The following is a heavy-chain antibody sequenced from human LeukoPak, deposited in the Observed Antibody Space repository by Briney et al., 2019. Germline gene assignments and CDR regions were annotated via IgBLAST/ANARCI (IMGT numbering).Heavy chain of an antibody. CDR3: ARGDGFFDY. CDR2: IYYSGST. V-gene: IGHV4-39*07. J-gene: IGHJ4*02. D-gene: IGHD5-24*01. CDR1: GGSISSSSYY. Sequence: SETLSLTCTVSGGSISSSSYYWGWIRQPPGKGLEWIGSIYYSGSTYYNPSLKSRVTISVDTSKNQFSLKLSSVTAADTAVYYCARGDGFFDYWGQGTLVTVSS.